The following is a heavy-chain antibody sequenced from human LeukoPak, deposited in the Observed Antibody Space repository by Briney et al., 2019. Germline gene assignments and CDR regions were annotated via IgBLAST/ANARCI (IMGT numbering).Heavy chain of an antibody. CDR1: GYTFTGYY. D-gene: IGHD4-11*01. Sequence: ASVKVSCKASGYTFTGYYIHWVRLAPGQGLEWMGWINPNGGGTNYAQKFQGRVTMTRDTSISTAYLDLSSLRSDDTAVYYCAGSPDYTNYVGPWGQGTLVTVSS. CDR3: AGSPDYTNYVGP. V-gene: IGHV1-2*02. J-gene: IGHJ5*02. CDR2: INPNGGGT.